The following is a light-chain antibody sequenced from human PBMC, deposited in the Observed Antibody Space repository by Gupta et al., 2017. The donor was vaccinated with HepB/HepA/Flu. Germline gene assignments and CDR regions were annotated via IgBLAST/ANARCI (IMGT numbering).Light chain of an antibody. Sequence: QLVLTHSPSASASLVASVKLTCPLSSGHSTYDIAWHQQQPEKGPRYLMKVNSDGSHSKGDGLPDRFSGSSSGAERYLTISSLQSEDEADYYCQTWGTGIHVFGTGTKVTVL. CDR2: VNSDGSH. CDR3: QTWGTGIHV. CDR1: SGHSTYD. J-gene: IGLJ1*01. V-gene: IGLV4-69*01.